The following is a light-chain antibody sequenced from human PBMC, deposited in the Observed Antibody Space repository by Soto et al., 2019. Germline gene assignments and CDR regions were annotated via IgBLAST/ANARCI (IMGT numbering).Light chain of an antibody. CDR3: SSYTSSSTLM. J-gene: IGLJ3*02. V-gene: IGLV2-14*01. Sequence: QSALTQPASVSGSPGQSITISCTGTSSDIGGYNYVAWYQQHPGKAPKAMIYAVSNRPSGVSNRFSGSKSGNTASLTISGLQAEDEADYYCSSYTSSSTLMFGGGTKLTVL. CDR2: AVS. CDR1: SSDIGGYNY.